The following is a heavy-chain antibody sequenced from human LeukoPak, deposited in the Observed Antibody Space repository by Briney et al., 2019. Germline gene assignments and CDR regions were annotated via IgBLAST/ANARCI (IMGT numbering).Heavy chain of an antibody. CDR3: ARQSYYDSSGYSPLSAFDI. CDR1: GYSFTSYW. CDR2: ICPGDSDT. J-gene: IGHJ3*02. V-gene: IGHV5-51*01. Sequence: GESLKISCKGSGYSFTSYWIGWVRQMPGKGLEWMGIICPGDSDTRYRPSFQGQVTISADKSISTAYLQWSSLKALDTAMYYCARQSYYDSSGYSPLSAFDIWGQGTMVTVSS. D-gene: IGHD3-22*01.